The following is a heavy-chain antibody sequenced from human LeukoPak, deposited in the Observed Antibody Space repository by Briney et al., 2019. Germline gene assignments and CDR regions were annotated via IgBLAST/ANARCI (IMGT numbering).Heavy chain of an antibody. D-gene: IGHD5-18*01. Sequence: SETLSLTCAVYGGSFSGYYWSWIRQPPGKGLEWIGEINHSGRTHYNPSLKSRVTISGDTSKNQFSLKLSSVTAADTAVYFCARVGYSYVINDWSRTGLGAYPTKYYYHMDVWGKGTTVTVSS. CDR2: INHSGRT. V-gene: IGHV4-34*01. J-gene: IGHJ6*03. CDR1: GGSFSGYY. CDR3: ARVGYSYVINDWSRTGLGAYPTKYYYHMDV.